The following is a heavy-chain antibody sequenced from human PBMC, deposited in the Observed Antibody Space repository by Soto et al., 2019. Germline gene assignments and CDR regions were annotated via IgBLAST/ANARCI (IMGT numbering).Heavy chain of an antibody. CDR2: INHSGST. CDR3: ARAARPMAAASPTRPGAWFDP. CDR1: GGSFSGYY. V-gene: IGHV4-34*01. J-gene: IGHJ5*02. Sequence: QVQLQQWGAGLLKPSETLSLTCAVYGGSFSGYYWSWIRQPPGKGLEWIGEINHSGSTNYNPSLKSRVTIAVDTPKNQFSVKLSSVTAADTAVYYCARAARPMAAASPTRPGAWFDPWGQGTLVTVSS. D-gene: IGHD6-13*01.